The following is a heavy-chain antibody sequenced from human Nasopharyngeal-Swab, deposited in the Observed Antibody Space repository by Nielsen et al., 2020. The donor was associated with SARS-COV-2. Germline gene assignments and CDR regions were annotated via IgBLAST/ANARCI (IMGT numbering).Heavy chain of an antibody. J-gene: IGHJ3*02. CDR1: GFTFSSYW. CDR2: IKEDGSEK. D-gene: IGHD1-1*01. V-gene: IGHV3-7*01. Sequence: GESLKISCAASGFTFSSYWMSWVRQAPGKGLEWVANIKEDGSEKYYVDSVKGRFTISRDNAKNSLYLQMNSLRVEDTAVYYCVRDGYTTGRNDAFDIWGQGTMVTVSS. CDR3: VRDGYTTGRNDAFDI.